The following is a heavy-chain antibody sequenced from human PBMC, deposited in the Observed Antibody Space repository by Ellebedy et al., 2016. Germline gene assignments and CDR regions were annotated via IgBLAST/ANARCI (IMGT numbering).Heavy chain of an antibody. J-gene: IGHJ6*04. CDR2: IYYSGST. Sequence: SETLSLTXTVSGGSISSSSYYWGWIRQPPGKGLEWIGSIYYSGSTYYNPSLKSRVTISVDTSKNQFSLKLSSVTAADTAVYYCARHLRSIWSGYPDVWGKGTTVTVSS. CDR1: GGSISSSSYY. D-gene: IGHD3-3*01. CDR3: ARHLRSIWSGYPDV. V-gene: IGHV4-39*01.